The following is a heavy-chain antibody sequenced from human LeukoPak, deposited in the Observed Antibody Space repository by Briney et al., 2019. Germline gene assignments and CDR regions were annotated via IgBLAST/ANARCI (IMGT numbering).Heavy chain of an antibody. CDR1: GGSISSYY. D-gene: IGHD6-19*01. Sequence: ASETLSLTCTVSGGSISSYYWSWIRQPPGKGLEWIGSIYYSGSTYYNPSLKSRVTISVDTSKNQFSLKLSSVTAADTAVYYCARLRSIAVAGTVLDYWGQGTLVTVSS. J-gene: IGHJ4*02. CDR3: ARLRSIAVAGTVLDY. V-gene: IGHV4-39*01. CDR2: IYYSGST.